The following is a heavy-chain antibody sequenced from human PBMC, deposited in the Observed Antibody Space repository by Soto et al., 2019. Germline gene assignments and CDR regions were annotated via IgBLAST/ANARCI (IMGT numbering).Heavy chain of an antibody. CDR2: ISGSGGST. CDR3: TKGWFGHFLYDY. Sequence: VQLSESGGGLVQPGGSLRLSCAAPGFTFNNYAMNWVRQAPGKGLEWVSAISGSGGSTYYADSVKGRFTISRDNSKNTVDLQMSSLRAEDTAVYYCTKGWFGHFLYDYWGQGTLVTVSS. D-gene: IGHD3-10*01. J-gene: IGHJ4*02. V-gene: IGHV3-23*01. CDR1: GFTFNNYA.